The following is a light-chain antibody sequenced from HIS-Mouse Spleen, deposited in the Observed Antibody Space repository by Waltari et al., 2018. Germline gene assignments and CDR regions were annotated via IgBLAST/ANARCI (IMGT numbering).Light chain of an antibody. CDR3: YSAGSRVNHRV. CDR1: ALPKKY. V-gene: IGLV3-10*01. Sequence: SYELTQPPSVSVSPGQTARITCSGDALPKKYAYWYQQKSGQAPVLVIYEDSTRPAGIPERCCGSSWGTRATWTISGAPVGDEAGYYWYSAGSRVNHRVFGGGTKLTVL. CDR2: EDS. J-gene: IGLJ2*01.